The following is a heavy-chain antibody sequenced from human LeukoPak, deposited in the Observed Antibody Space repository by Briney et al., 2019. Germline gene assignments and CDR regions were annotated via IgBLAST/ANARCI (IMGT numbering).Heavy chain of an antibody. Sequence: PSETLSLTCAVYGGSFSGYYWSWIRQPPGKGLEWIGSIYYSGSTYYNPSLKSRVTISVDTSKNQFSLKLSSVTAADTAVYYCARHTRSLNGGGWFDPWGQGTLVTVSS. CDR1: GGSFSGYY. CDR3: ARHTRSLNGGGWFDP. V-gene: IGHV4-34*01. CDR2: IYYSGST. J-gene: IGHJ5*02. D-gene: IGHD2-21*01.